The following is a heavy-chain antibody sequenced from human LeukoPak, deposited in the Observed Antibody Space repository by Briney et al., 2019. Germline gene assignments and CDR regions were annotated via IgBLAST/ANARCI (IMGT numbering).Heavy chain of an antibody. CDR2: INPDKGDT. V-gene: IGHV1-3*01. Sequence: ASVKVSCKASGYSFTSYATHWVRQAPGQRLEWMGWINPDKGDTKYSQNFQGRLTVTRDTSASTTYMELSSLVSEDTAAYFRARRLKGSFGNPFDFWGQGTLVTVSS. CDR1: GYSFTSYA. CDR3: ARRLKGSFGNPFDF. D-gene: IGHD2-21*01. J-gene: IGHJ4*02.